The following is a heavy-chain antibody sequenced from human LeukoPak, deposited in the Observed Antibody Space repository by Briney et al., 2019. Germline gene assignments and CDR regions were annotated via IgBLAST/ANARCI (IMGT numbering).Heavy chain of an antibody. CDR1: GYHFTTYY. V-gene: IGHV5-51*01. Sequence: GESLKISCKGSGYHFTTYYVGWVRQMPGKGLEWMGIIYPGDSDTRYSPSFQGQVTISADKSISAAYLQWSSLKASDTAMYYCARVRAYSSASYYFDSWGQGTLVTVSS. CDR3: ARVRAYSSASYYFDS. J-gene: IGHJ4*02. D-gene: IGHD3-10*01. CDR2: IYPGDSDT.